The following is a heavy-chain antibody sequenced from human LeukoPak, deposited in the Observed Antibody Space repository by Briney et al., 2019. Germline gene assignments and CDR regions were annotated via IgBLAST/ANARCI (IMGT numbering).Heavy chain of an antibody. CDR3: ARMYYVRGVVFYYFDY. CDR2: ISWNSGSI. D-gene: IGHD3-10*01. CDR1: GFTFDDYA. Sequence: GGSLRLSCAASGFTFDDYAMHWVRQAPGKGLEWASGISWNSGSIGYADSVKGRFTISRDNAKNSLYLQMNSLRAEDTAVYYCARMYYVRGVVFYYFDYWGQGTLVTVSS. V-gene: IGHV3-9*01. J-gene: IGHJ4*02.